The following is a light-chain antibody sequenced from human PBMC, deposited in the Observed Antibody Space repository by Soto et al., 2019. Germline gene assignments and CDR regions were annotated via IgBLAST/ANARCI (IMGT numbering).Light chain of an antibody. CDR2: CAS. J-gene: IGKJ1*01. CDR1: QSVSSN. Sequence: ETVMTQSPATLSVSPGERATLSCRASQSVSSNLAWYQQKPGQAPRRLIYCASTRATGIPPRFSGRGSGTEFTLTISRLQADDFALYYCQQYHDWPPWTFGQGTKVEVK. CDR3: QQYHDWPPWT. V-gene: IGKV3-15*01.